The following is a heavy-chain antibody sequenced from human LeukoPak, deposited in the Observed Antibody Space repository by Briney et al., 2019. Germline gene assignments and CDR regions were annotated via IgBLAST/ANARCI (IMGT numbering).Heavy chain of an antibody. Sequence: KPSQTLSLTCALSGDTFSGNSVIWNWITQSPSRGLEWLGRTYYRSKWYNDYAVSVKSRITINPDTLKNQFSLQLNSVTPEDTAVYYCVRYSEAFDIWGQGTKVTVSS. CDR3: VRYSEAFDI. J-gene: IGHJ3*02. CDR2: TYYRSKWYN. CDR1: GDTFSGNSVI. D-gene: IGHD3-3*01. V-gene: IGHV6-1*01.